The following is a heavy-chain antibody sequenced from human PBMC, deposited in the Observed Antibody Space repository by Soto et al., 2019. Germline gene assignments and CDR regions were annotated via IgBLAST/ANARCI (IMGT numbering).Heavy chain of an antibody. CDR3: ARGWFVLDV. V-gene: IGHV3-74*01. Sequence: EVQLVESGGGLVQPGGSLRLSCAASGFTLSGRSMHWVRQAPGKGLVWVSGIDNAGTDSTYADSVKGRFTSSRDNAKNMLYLQMNSLRAEDTAVYYCARGWFVLDVWGKGTTVTVSS. J-gene: IGHJ6*04. CDR2: IDNAGTDS. CDR1: GFTLSGRS. D-gene: IGHD3-10*01.